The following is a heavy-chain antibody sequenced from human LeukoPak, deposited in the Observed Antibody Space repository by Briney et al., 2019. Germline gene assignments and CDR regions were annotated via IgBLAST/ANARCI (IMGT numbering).Heavy chain of an antibody. J-gene: IGHJ4*02. Sequence: PGGSLRLSWAASGFTSGFTFSDAWMSWIRQAPGKGLEWVGRVKSKTAGGATDYAAPVKGRFTISRDDSKNTLYLQMNSLKTEDTAVYYCRFWSGSYIGGYWGQGTQVTVSS. CDR3: RFWSGSYIGGY. D-gene: IGHD3-3*01. CDR2: VKSKTAGGAT. V-gene: IGHV3-15*01. CDR1: GFTSGFTFSDAW.